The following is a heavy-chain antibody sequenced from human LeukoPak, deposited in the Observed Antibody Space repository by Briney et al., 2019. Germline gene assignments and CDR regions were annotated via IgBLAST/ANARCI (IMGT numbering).Heavy chain of an antibody. V-gene: IGHV4-34*01. CDR2: INHSGST. Sequence: PSETLSLTCAVYGGSFSGYYWSWIRQPPGKGLEWIGEINHSGSTNYNPSLKSRVTISVDTSKNQFSLKLSSVTAADTAVYYCARGSLRYFDWLRMYYFDYWGQGTLVTVSS. CDR3: ARGSLRYFDWLRMYYFDY. CDR1: GGSFSGYY. D-gene: IGHD3-9*01. J-gene: IGHJ4*02.